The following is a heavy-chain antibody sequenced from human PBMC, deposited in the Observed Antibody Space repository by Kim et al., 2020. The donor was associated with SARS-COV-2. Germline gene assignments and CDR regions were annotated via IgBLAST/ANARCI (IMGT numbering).Heavy chain of an antibody. J-gene: IGHJ5*02. CDR1: GGSFSGYY. CDR3: ARGVPSAAGGVWFDP. V-gene: IGHV4-34*01. D-gene: IGHD6-13*01. Sequence: SETLSLTCAVYGGSFSGYYWSWIRQPPGKGLEWIGEINHSGSTNYNPSLKSRVTISVDTSKNQFSLKLSSVTAADTAVYYCARGVPSAAGGVWFDPWGQGTLVTVSS. CDR2: INHSGST.